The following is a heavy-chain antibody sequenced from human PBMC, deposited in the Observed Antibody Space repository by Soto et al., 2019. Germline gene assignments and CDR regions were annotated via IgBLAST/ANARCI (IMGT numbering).Heavy chain of an antibody. CDR1: GFTFRTYT. Sequence: GGSLGLSCISSGFTFRTYTMNWVRQAPGKGLECVSGIRGFSPYTFYAESVKGRFTISRDNAKNSLYLQMNSLRAEDTAVYYCARDRGYDAHDYYYNAMDVWGQGTTVTVSS. J-gene: IGHJ6*02. CDR2: IRGFSPYT. V-gene: IGHV3-21*01. D-gene: IGHD2-15*01. CDR3: ARDRGYDAHDYYYNAMDV.